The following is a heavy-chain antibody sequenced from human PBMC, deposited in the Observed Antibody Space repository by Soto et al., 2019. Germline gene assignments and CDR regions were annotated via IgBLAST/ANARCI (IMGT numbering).Heavy chain of an antibody. CDR3: AKRSPYSSGWYSPIFDY. D-gene: IGHD6-13*01. J-gene: IGHJ4*02. Sequence: GSLRLSCAASGFSFSDYAMSWVRQAPGKGLEWVSVIGESGGSTHYADSVRGRFTVSRDNSKNSLSLRMNSLRDEDTAVYFCAKRSPYSSGWYSPIFDYWGQGALVTVSS. CDR2: IGESGGST. V-gene: IGHV3-23*01. CDR1: GFSFSDYA.